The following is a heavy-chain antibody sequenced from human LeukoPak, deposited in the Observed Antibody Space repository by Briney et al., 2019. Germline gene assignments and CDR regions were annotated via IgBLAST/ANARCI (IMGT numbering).Heavy chain of an antibody. Sequence: GGSLRLSCAASGFTFSSYAMNWVRQAPGKGLEWVSGLSGSGVSTYDADSVKGRFTISRDNSRNTLYLQLNSLRAEDTAVYYCAKTVVVTANPRAFDIWGQGTMVTVSS. CDR3: AKTVVVTANPRAFDI. V-gene: IGHV3-23*01. J-gene: IGHJ3*02. D-gene: IGHD2-21*02. CDR2: LSGSGVST. CDR1: GFTFSSYA.